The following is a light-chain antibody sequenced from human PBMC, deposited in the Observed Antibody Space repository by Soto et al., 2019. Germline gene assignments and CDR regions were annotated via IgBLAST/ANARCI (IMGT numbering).Light chain of an antibody. V-gene: IGKV3-11*01. J-gene: IGKJ4*01. Sequence: EIVLTQSPATLSLSPGERATLSCRASQSVSSYLAWYQQKPGQAPTLLMSDASNRATGIPARFSGSGSGTDFTLTISSLEPEEFAVYYCQQRSNWPLTFGGGTKVEIK. CDR1: QSVSSY. CDR2: DAS. CDR3: QQRSNWPLT.